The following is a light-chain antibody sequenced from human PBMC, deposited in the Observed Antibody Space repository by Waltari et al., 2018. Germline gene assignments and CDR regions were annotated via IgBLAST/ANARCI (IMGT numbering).Light chain of an antibody. CDR1: QVISHY. CDR3: QKYNRVPFA. J-gene: IGKJ3*01. Sequence: DIQMTQSPSSLSASVGDRVTITCRARQVISHYLAWYQQKPGKVPKVLISAASTLQSVVPSRFSGSGSGTDFTLTISSLQPEDVATHYWQKYNRVPFAFGPGTKVDLK. CDR2: AAS. V-gene: IGKV1-27*01.